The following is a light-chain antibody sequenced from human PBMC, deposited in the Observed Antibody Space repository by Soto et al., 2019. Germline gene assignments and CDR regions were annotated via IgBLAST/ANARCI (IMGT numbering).Light chain of an antibody. CDR2: EVT. CDR3: NSYTRSTSLPYV. V-gene: IGLV2-14*01. CDR1: TNDVGGYNY. Sequence: QSVLTQPASVSGSPGQSITISCTGTTNDVGGYNYVSWYQQHPGKAPKLLIFEVTSRPSGVSHRFSGSKSGNTASLTISALQAEDEADYFCNSYTRSTSLPYVFGTGTKVTVL. J-gene: IGLJ1*01.